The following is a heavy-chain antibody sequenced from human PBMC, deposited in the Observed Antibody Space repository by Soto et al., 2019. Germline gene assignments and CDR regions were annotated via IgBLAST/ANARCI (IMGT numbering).Heavy chain of an antibody. CDR1: GYTFTSYG. CDR3: AREREGSSWFRHVVFDI. Sequence: ASVKVSCKASGYTFTSYGISWVRQAPGQGLEWMGWISAYNGNTNYAQKLQGRVTMTTDTSTSTAYMELRSLRSDDTAVYYCAREREGSSWFRHVVFDIGGKGTMVTV. V-gene: IGHV1-18*01. CDR2: ISAYNGNT. J-gene: IGHJ3*02. D-gene: IGHD6-13*01.